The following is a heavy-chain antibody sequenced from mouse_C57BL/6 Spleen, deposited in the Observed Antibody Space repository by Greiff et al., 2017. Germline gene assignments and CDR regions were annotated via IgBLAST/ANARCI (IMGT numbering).Heavy chain of an antibody. J-gene: IGHJ2*01. D-gene: IGHD2-14*01. Sequence: VQLQQPGAELVRPGSSVKLSCKASGYTFTSYWMHWVKQRPIQGLEWIGNIDPSDSETHSNQKFKDKATLTVDKSSSTAYMQLSSLTSEDSAVYYCAREGGNFFDYWGQGTTLTVSS. CDR1: GYTFTSYW. CDR3: AREGGNFFDY. V-gene: IGHV1-52*01. CDR2: IDPSDSET.